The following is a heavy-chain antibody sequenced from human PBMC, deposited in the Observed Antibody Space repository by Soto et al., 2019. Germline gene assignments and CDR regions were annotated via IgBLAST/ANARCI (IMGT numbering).Heavy chain of an antibody. CDR2: IYSGGST. D-gene: IGHD6-13*01. V-gene: IGHV3-53*01. Sequence: GGSLRLSCAASGFTVSSNYMTWVRQAPGKGLEWVSAIYSGGSTYYADSVKGRFTISRDNSKNTLYLQMNSLRAEDTAVYYCARARSTAAGLFDYWGLGTPVTVSS. CDR3: ARARSTAAGLFDY. CDR1: GFTVSSNY. J-gene: IGHJ4*02.